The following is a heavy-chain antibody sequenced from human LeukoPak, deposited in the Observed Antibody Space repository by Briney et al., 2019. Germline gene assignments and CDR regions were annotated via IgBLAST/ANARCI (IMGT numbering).Heavy chain of an antibody. J-gene: IGHJ5*02. CDR3: ARSARIAARPTAWFDP. CDR1: GYTFTSYG. D-gene: IGHD6-6*01. CDR2: IIPIFGTA. V-gene: IGHV1-69*13. Sequence: SVKVSCKASGYTFTSYGISWVRQAPGQGLEWMGGIIPIFGTANYAQKFQGRVTITADESTSTAYMELSSLRSEDTAVYYCARSARIAARPTAWFDPWGQGTLVTVSS.